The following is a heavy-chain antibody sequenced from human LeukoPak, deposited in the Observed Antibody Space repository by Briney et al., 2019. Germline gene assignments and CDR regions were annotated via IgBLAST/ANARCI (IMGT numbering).Heavy chain of an antibody. V-gene: IGHV1-69*05. CDR1: GGTFSSYA. D-gene: IGHD6-6*01. CDR3: ARGGEQLVRSSWFDP. Sequence: SVKVSCEASGGTFSSYAISWVRQAPEQGLEWMGGIIPIFGTANYAQKFQGRVTITTDESTSTAYMELSSLRSEDTAVYYCARGGEQLVRSSWFDPWGQGTLVTVSS. CDR2: IIPIFGTA. J-gene: IGHJ5*02.